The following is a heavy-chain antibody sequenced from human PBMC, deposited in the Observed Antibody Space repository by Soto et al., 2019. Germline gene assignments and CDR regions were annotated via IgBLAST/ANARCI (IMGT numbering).Heavy chain of an antibody. CDR2: INHSGST. J-gene: IGHJ4*02. Sequence: ASETLSLTCAVYGGSFSGYYWSWIRQPPGKGLEWIGEINHSGSTNYNPSLKSRVTISVDTSKNQFSLKLSSVTAADTAVYYCARGPRSGWPIDYWGQGTLVTVSS. D-gene: IGHD6-19*01. CDR1: GGSFSGYY. CDR3: ARGPRSGWPIDY. V-gene: IGHV4-34*01.